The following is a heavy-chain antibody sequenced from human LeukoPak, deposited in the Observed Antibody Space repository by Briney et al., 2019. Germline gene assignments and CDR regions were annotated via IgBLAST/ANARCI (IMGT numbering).Heavy chain of an antibody. CDR3: AKQSSIFDY. CDR2: IRYDGSKI. CDR1: GFTFTSYG. D-gene: IGHD6-19*01. J-gene: IGHJ4*02. Sequence: GGSLRLSCAASGFTFTSYGMHWVRQAPGKGLEWVAFIRYDGSKIYNADSVKGRFTISRDNSKNTLYLQMNSLRAEDTAVYYCAKQSSIFDYWGQGTLVTVSS. V-gene: IGHV3-30*02.